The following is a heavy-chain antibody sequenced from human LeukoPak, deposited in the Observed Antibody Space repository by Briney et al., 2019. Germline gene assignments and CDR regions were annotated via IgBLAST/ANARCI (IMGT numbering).Heavy chain of an antibody. CDR1: GVSISSGSNY. Sequence: PSETLSLTCRVSGVSISSGSNYWGWIRQPPGKTLEWIGSIYSSGSTYYNSSLKSRVIILIDTAKNHFSLNLSSVTAADTAVYYCAREKYSYGYRAPYPPDYWGQGTLVTVSS. D-gene: IGHD5-18*01. V-gene: IGHV4-39*07. CDR3: AREKYSYGYRAPYPPDY. J-gene: IGHJ4*02. CDR2: IYSSGST.